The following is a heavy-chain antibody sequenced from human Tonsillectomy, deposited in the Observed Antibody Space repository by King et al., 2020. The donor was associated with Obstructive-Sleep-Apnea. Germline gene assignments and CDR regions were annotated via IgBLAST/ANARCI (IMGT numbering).Heavy chain of an antibody. Sequence: QLVQSGAEVKKPGASVKVSCKASGYTFTSYDINWVRQATGQGLEWMGWMNPNSGNTGYAQKFQGRVTMTRNTSISTAYMELSSLRSEDTAVYYGARSRIAVAGGWFDPWGQGTLVTVSS. CDR3: ARSRIAVAGGWFDP. CDR1: GYTFTSYD. D-gene: IGHD6-19*01. CDR2: MNPNSGNT. J-gene: IGHJ5*02. V-gene: IGHV1-8*01.